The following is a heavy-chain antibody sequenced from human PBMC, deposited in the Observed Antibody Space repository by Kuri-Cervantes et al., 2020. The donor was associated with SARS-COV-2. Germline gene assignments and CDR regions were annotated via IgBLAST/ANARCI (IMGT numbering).Heavy chain of an antibody. V-gene: IGHV4-39*02. Sequence: LSCTVSGGSISSNSYYWGWIRQPPGKGLEWIGNINYRGSTYYNPSLKSRVTISVDTSKNQFSLKLSSVTAADTAVYYCAREGIVGPAYYFDYWGQGTLVTVSS. CDR2: INYRGST. D-gene: IGHD1-26*01. J-gene: IGHJ4*02. CDR3: AREGIVGPAYYFDY. CDR1: GGSISSNSYY.